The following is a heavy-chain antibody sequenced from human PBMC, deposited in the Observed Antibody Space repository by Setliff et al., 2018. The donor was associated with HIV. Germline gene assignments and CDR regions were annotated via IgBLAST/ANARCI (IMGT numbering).Heavy chain of an antibody. V-gene: IGHV3-7*01. CDR1: GFTFNGYA. CDR2: IDRDGSET. Sequence: HPGGSLRLSCVGSGFTFNGYAMNWVRQAPGKGLEWVANIDRDGSETNYVDSVKGRFTIFRDNAKSSMYLQMNSLGVEDTALYYCGRDVHDAAADNWGRGTLVTVSS. D-gene: IGHD6-13*01. CDR3: GRDVHDAAADN. J-gene: IGHJ4*02.